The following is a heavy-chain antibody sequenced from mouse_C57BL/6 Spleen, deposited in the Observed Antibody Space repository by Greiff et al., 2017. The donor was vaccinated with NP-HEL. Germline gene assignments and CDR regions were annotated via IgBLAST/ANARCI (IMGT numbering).Heavy chain of an antibody. CDR3: ASRGYSNYASWFAY. J-gene: IGHJ3*01. CDR2: ISYDGSN. V-gene: IGHV3-6*01. CDR1: GYSITSCYY. Sequence: EVKLMESGPGLVKPSQSLSLTCSVTGYSITSCYYWNWIRQFPGNKLEWMGYISYDGSNNYNPSLKNRISITRDTSKNQFFLKLNSVTTEDTATYYCASRGYSNYASWFAYWGQGTLVTVSA. D-gene: IGHD2-5*01.